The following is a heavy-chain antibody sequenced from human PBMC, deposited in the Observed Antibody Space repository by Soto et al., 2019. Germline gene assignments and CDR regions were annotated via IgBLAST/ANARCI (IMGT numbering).Heavy chain of an antibody. CDR3: ARDRLGTVDAFDI. V-gene: IGHV3-21*01. CDR1: GFTFSSYS. D-gene: IGHD1-26*01. CDR2: ISSSSSYI. Sequence: GGSLRLSCAASGFTFSSYSMNWVRQAPGKGLEWVSSISSSSSYIYYADSVKGRFTISRDNAKNSLYLQMNSLRAEDTAVYYCARDRLGTVDAFDIWGQGTMVTVSS. J-gene: IGHJ3*02.